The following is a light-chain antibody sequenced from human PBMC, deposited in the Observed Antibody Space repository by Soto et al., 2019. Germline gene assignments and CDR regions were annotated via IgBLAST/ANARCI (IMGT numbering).Light chain of an antibody. V-gene: IGLV2-11*01. J-gene: IGLJ1*01. CDR3: CSYAGSYTHYV. CDR1: SSDFGGYNY. CDR2: DVS. Sequence: QSVLTQPRSVSGSPGQSVTISCTGTSSDFGGYNYVSWYQQHPGKAPKLMIYDVSKRPSGVPDRFSGSKSGNTASLTISGLQAEDEADYYCCSYAGSYTHYVFGNGTKVTVL.